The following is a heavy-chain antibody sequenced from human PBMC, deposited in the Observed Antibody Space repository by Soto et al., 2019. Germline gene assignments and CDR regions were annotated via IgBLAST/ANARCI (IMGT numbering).Heavy chain of an antibody. CDR1: GGSFSGYY. D-gene: IGHD2-2*01. CDR2: INHSGRT. CDR3: ARGVYCSSTSCYWGMDV. J-gene: IGHJ6*02. V-gene: IGHV4-34*01. Sequence: PSETLSLTCAVYGGSFSGYYWSWVRQPPGKGLEWIGEINHSGRTNYNPSLKSRVTISVDTSKNQFSLKLSSVTAADTAVYYCARGVYCSSTSCYWGMDVWGQGTTVT.